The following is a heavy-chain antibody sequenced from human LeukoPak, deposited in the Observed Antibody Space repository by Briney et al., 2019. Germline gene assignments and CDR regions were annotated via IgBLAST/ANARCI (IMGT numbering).Heavy chain of an antibody. D-gene: IGHD6-19*01. CDR2: IYHSGST. CDR3: ARHGGIAVAPPGY. J-gene: IGHJ4*02. CDR1: GYSISSGYY. V-gene: IGHV4-38-2*01. Sequence: SETQSLTCAVSGYSISSGYYWGWIRQPPGKGLEWIGSIYHSGSTYYNPSLKSRVTISVDTSKNQFSLKLSSVTAADTAVYYCARHGGIAVAPPGYWGQGTLVTVSS.